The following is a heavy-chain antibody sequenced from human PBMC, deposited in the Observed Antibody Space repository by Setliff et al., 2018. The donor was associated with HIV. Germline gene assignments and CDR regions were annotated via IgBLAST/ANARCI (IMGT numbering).Heavy chain of an antibody. V-gene: IGHV4-31*03. CDR2: ISYSGIT. Sequence: PSETLSLTCTVSGGSITSGGDSWSWIRQHPGKGLKWIGYISYSGITYYDPSLKSRLTMSVDTSNNQFSLKLSSVTAADTAVYYCARVLGVRRDYYDSSAPLRAAFDIWGQGTMVTVSS. CDR1: GGSITSGGDS. CDR3: ARVLGVRRDYYDSSAPLRAAFDI. D-gene: IGHD3-22*01. J-gene: IGHJ3*02.